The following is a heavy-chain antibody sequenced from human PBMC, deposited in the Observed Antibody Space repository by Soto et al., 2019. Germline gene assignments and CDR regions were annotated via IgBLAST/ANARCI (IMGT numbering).Heavy chain of an antibody. J-gene: IGHJ4*02. V-gene: IGHV3-30-3*01. CDR1: GFTFSSYA. CDR2: ISYDGSNK. CDR3: ARDRYSYGQLDY. Sequence: PGGSLRLSCAASGFTFSSYAMHWVRQAPGKGLEWVAVISYDGSNKYYADSVKGRFTISRDNSKNTLYLQMNSLRAEDTAVYYCARDRYSYGQLDYWGQGTQVTVSS. D-gene: IGHD5-18*01.